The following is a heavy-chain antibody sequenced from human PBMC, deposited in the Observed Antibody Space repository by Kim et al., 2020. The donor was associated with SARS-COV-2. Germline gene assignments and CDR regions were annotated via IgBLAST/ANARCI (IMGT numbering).Heavy chain of an antibody. D-gene: IGHD4-17*01. J-gene: IGHJ5*02. Sequence: SETLSLTCAVSGGSISSSNWWSWVRQPPGKGLEWIGEIYHSGSTNYNPSLKSRVTISVDKSKNQFSLKLSSVTAADTAVYYCASRSLIATVTTSRYNWFDPWGQGTLVTVSS. V-gene: IGHV4-4*02. CDR2: IYHSGST. CDR3: ASRSLIATVTTSRYNWFDP. CDR1: GGSISSSNW.